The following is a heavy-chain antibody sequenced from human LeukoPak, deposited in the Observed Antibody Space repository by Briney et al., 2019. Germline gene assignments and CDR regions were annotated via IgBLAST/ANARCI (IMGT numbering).Heavy chain of an antibody. V-gene: IGHV4-59*01. CDR1: GGSISSYY. Sequence: SETLSLTCTVSGGSISSYYWSWIRQPPGKGLEWIGYIYYSGSTNYNPSLKSRVTISVDTSKNQFSLKLSSVTAADTAVYYCARARYRTRFDPWGQGTLVTVSS. CDR3: ARARYRTRFDP. CDR2: IYYSGST. J-gene: IGHJ5*02. D-gene: IGHD5-18*01.